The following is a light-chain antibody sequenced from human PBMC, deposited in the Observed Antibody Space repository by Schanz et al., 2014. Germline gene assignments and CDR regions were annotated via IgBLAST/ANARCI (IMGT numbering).Light chain of an antibody. Sequence: VMTQSPATLSVSPGERATLSCRASQSVNSNLAWYQQKPGQAPRLLIYGASTRATGIPARFSGSGSGTEFSLTISSLQSEDFAVYYCHQYINSPFTFGPGTKLDLK. J-gene: IGKJ3*01. V-gene: IGKV3-15*01. CDR2: GAS. CDR3: HQYINSPFT. CDR1: QSVNSN.